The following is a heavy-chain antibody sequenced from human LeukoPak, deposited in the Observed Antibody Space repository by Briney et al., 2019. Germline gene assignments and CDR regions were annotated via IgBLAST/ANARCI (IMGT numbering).Heavy chain of an antibody. CDR3: AKSLAVAGNHVQLLVDY. CDR2: ISGSGGST. J-gene: IGHJ4*02. D-gene: IGHD6-19*01. CDR1: GFTFSSYA. V-gene: IGHV3-23*01. Sequence: GGSLRLSCAASGFTFSSYAMSWVRQAPGKGLEWVSAISGSGGSTYYADSVKGRFTISRDNSKNTLYLQMNSLRAEDTAEYYCAKSLAVAGNHVQLLVDYWGQGTLVTVSS.